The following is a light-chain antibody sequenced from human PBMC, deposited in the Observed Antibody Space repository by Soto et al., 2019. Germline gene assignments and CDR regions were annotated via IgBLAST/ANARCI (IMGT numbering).Light chain of an antibody. CDR2: GAS. V-gene: IGKV3-15*01. CDR1: QSVSSN. Sequence: TQNTANTSVHSGERATLSCRASQSVSSNLAWYQQKPGQAPRLLIYGASTRATGIPARFSGSGSGTDFTLTISRLEPEDSAVYYCQQYGTLLTFGRGTRPAIK. CDR3: QQYGTLLT. J-gene: IGKJ5*01.